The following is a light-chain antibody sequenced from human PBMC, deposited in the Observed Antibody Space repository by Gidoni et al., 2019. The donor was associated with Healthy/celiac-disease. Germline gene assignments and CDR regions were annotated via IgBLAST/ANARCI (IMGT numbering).Light chain of an antibody. J-gene: IGKJ3*01. CDR3: QQYYSTPVT. V-gene: IGKV4-1*01. Sequence: DIVMTQSPDSLPASLGERATINCKSSQSVLYSSNNKNYLAWYQQKPGQPPKLLIYWASTRESGVPDRFSGSGSGTDFTLTISSLQAEDVAVYYCQQYYSTPVTFGPGTKVDIK. CDR2: WAS. CDR1: QSVLYSSNNKNY.